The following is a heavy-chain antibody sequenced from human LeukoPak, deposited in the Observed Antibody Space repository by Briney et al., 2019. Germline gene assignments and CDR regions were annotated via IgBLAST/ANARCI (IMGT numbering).Heavy chain of an antibody. Sequence: TGGSLRLSCAASGFTFSSYAMSWVRQAPGKGLEWVSAISGSGGSTYYADSVKGRFTISRDNSKNTLYLQMNSLRAEDTAVYYYAKGAVVVPAASFDYWGQGTLVTVSS. J-gene: IGHJ4*02. V-gene: IGHV3-23*01. CDR2: ISGSGGST. D-gene: IGHD2-2*01. CDR3: AKGAVVVPAASFDY. CDR1: GFTFSSYA.